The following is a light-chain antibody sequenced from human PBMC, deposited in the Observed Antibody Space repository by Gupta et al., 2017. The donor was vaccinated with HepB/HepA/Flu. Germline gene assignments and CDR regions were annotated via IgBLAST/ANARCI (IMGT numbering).Light chain of an antibody. CDR1: SSNIGSNT. V-gene: IGLV1-44*01. CDR3: AAWDDSRNGVV. J-gene: IGLJ2*01. CDR2: SNN. Sequence: SVLTQPPSASGPPGPRVTISCSGSSSNIGSNTVHWYQQLPGTAPNLLIYSNNQRPSGVPDRFSGSKSGTSASLAISGLQAEDEADYYCAAWDDSRNGVVFGGGTKLTVL.